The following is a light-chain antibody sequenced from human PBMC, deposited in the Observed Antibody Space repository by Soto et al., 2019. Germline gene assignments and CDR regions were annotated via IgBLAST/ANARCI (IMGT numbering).Light chain of an antibody. Sequence: DIQMTQSPSTLSGSVGDRVTITCRASQTISSWLAWYQQKPGKAPKLLIYKASTLKSGVPSRFSGSGSGTECTLTISSLQTDDFATYSCQHSNSYSEAFGQGTKVELK. CDR3: QHSNSYSEA. V-gene: IGKV1-5*03. CDR1: QTISSW. CDR2: KAS. J-gene: IGKJ1*01.